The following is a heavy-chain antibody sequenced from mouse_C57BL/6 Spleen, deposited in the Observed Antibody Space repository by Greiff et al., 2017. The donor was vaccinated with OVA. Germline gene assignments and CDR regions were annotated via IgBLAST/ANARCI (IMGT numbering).Heavy chain of an antibody. CDR2: ISSGGDYI. Sequence: EVKVVESGEGLVKPGGSLKLSCAASGFTFSSYAMSWVRQTPEKRLEWVAYISSGGDYIYYADTVKGRFTISRDNARNTLYLQMSSLKSEDTAMYYCTRDGDGYYFYYAMDYWGQGTSVTVSS. D-gene: IGHD2-3*01. CDR3: TRDGDGYYFYYAMDY. V-gene: IGHV5-9-1*02. CDR1: GFTFSSYA. J-gene: IGHJ4*01.